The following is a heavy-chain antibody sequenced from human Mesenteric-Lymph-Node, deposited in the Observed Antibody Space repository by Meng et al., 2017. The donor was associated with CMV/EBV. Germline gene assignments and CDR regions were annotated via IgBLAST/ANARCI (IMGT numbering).Heavy chain of an antibody. CDR2: ISGGGGGT. CDR1: GFTCSSYA. V-gene: IGHV3-23*01. CDR3: AKVVRWGEAEY. J-gene: IGHJ4*02. Sequence: SCVASGFTCSSYAMTWVRQAPGKGLEWVSSISGGGGGTYYADSVKGRFTISRDNSKNTIYLQMNSLRAEDTAVYYCAKVVRWGEAEYWGQGTLVTVSS. D-gene: IGHD3-16*01.